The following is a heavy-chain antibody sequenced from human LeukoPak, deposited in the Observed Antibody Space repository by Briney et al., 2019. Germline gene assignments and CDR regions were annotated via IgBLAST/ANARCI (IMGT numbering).Heavy chain of an antibody. J-gene: IGHJ6*03. D-gene: IGHD3-3*01. CDR3: ARMNAPTTISYYYYYMDV. CDR2: IYTGDSDT. CDR1: CYISISYW. Sequence: EALMIFCYAACYISISYWIGWVRQMPPKGRVLMGIIYTGDSDTRYSPSFQGQVTISADKSISTAYLQWSSLKASDTAMYYCARMNAPTTISYYYYYMDVWGKGTTVTVSS. V-gene: IGHV5-51*06.